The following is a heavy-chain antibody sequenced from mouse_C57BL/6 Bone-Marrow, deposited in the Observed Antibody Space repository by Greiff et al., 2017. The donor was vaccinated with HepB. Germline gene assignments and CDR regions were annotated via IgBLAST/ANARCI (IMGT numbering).Heavy chain of an antibody. CDR1: GFSLTSYG. CDR3: ARNRLAWFAY. CDR2: IWSGGSP. Sequence: VKLMESGPGLVQPSQSLSITCTVSGFSLTSYGVHWVRQSPGKGLEWLGVIWSGGSPDYNAAFISRLSISKDNSKSQVFFKMNSLQADDTAIYYCARNRLAWFAYWGQGTLVTVSA. V-gene: IGHV2-2*01. D-gene: IGHD3-2*02. J-gene: IGHJ3*01.